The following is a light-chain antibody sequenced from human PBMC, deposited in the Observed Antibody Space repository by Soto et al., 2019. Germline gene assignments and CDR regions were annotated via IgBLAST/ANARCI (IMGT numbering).Light chain of an antibody. Sequence: EIVLTQSPGTLSLSPGERATLSCRASQSVSSSYLAWYQQKPGQAPSLLIYGASSRATGIPDRFSGSGSGTDFTLTISSLEPEDFAVYHCQQYGRSPFTFGPGTTVDIK. CDR2: GAS. J-gene: IGKJ3*01. CDR3: QQYGRSPFT. V-gene: IGKV3-20*01. CDR1: QSVSSSY.